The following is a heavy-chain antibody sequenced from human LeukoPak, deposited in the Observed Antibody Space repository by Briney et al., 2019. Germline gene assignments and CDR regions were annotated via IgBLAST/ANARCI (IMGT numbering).Heavy chain of an antibody. D-gene: IGHD3-3*01. J-gene: IGHJ4*02. V-gene: IGHV4-30-4*01. CDR2: VNYSGST. CDR1: AGSISSDNYQ. Sequence: PSETLSLTCSVSAGSISSDNYQWSWVRQPPGKGLEWIGYVNYSGSTYYNPSLKSRVTISVDTSKNQFSLKLSSVTAADTAVYYCARAAENYYDFWSGYYYYLDYWGQGTLVTVSS. CDR3: ARAAENYYDFWSGYYYYLDY.